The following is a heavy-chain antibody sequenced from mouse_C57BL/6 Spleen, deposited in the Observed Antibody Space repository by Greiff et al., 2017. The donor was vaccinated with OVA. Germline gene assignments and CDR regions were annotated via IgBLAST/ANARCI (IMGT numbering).Heavy chain of an antibody. CDR3: ARSLYYYGSSYLDY. D-gene: IGHD1-1*01. J-gene: IGHJ2*01. Sequence: DVMLVESGGGLVKPGGSLKLSCAASGFTFSDYGMHWVRQAPEKGLEWVAYISSGSSTIYYADTVKGRFTISRDNAKNTLFLQMTSLRSEDTAMYYCARSLYYYGSSYLDYWGQGTTLTVSS. CDR1: GFTFSDYG. CDR2: ISSGSSTI. V-gene: IGHV5-17*01.